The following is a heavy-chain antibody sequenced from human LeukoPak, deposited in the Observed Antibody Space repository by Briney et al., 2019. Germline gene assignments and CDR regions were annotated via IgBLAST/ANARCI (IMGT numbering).Heavy chain of an antibody. CDR3: ASDINPGYGDYEYFQH. CDR2: INPNSGGT. D-gene: IGHD4-17*01. J-gene: IGHJ1*01. CDR1: GYTFTGYY. V-gene: IGHV1-2*02. Sequence: ASVKVSCKASGYTFTGYYMHWVRQAPGQGLEWMGWINPNSGGTNYAQKFQGRVTMTRDTSISTAYMELSRPRSDDTAVYYCASDINPGYGDYEYFQHWGQGTLVTVSS.